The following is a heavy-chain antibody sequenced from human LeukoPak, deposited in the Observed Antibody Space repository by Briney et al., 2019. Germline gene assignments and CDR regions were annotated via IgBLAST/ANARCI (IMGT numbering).Heavy chain of an antibody. V-gene: IGHV4-34*01. CDR2: INHSGST. J-gene: IGHJ4*02. CDR1: GGSFSGYY. D-gene: IGHD3-22*01. CDR3: ARVRGYDSSGYSDY. Sequence: SETLSLTCAVYGGSFSGYYWSWIRQPPGKGLEWIGEINHSGSTNYNPSLKSRVTISVDTSKNQFSLKLSSVTAADTAVYYCARVRGYDSSGYSDYWGQGTLVTVSS.